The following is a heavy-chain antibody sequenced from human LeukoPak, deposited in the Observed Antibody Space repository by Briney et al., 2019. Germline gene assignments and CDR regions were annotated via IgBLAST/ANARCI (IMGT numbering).Heavy chain of an antibody. CDR2: IYTSGST. J-gene: IGHJ4*02. CDR1: GGSISSYY. CDR3: ASSYYYDSSGYFDY. Sequence: SETLSLTCTVSGGSISSYYWSWIRQPAGKGLEWIGRIYTSGSTNYNPSLKSRVTMSVDTSKNQFSLKLSSVTAVDTAVYYCASSYYYDSSGYFDYWGQGTLVTVSS. V-gene: IGHV4-4*07. D-gene: IGHD3-22*01.